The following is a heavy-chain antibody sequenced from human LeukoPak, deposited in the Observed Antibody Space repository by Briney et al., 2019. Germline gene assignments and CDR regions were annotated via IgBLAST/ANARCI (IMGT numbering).Heavy chain of an antibody. Sequence: SETLSLTCTVSGGSITNYYWGWVRQPPGKGLEWIGCMSYTGSTFYDPSLKSRVTISLDTSKNQFSLRLNSVTAADTAVYYCARINTRYYLTYHRDVWGQGTTVTVSS. CDR2: MSYTGST. D-gene: IGHD2-2*01. CDR1: GGSITNYY. V-gene: IGHV4-39*07. J-gene: IGHJ6*02. CDR3: ARINTRYYLTYHRDV.